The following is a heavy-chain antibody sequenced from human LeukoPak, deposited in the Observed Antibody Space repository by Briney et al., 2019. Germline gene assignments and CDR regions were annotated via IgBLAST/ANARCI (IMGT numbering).Heavy chain of an antibody. V-gene: IGHV1-8*01. CDR1: GYTFTSYD. CDR3: ARDREVGGALYYYYYYGMDV. CDR2: MNPNSGNT. D-gene: IGHD3-16*01. J-gene: IGHJ6*02. Sequence: ASVKVSCKASGYTFTSYDINWVRQATGQGLEWMGWMNPNSGNTGYAQKFQGRVTMTRNTSISTACMELSSLRSEDTAVYYCARDREVGGALYYYYYYGMDVWGQGTTVTVSS.